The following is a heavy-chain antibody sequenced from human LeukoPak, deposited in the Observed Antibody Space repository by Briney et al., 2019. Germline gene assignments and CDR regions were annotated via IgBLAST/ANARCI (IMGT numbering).Heavy chain of an antibody. Sequence: GRSLRLSCAASGFTVSSYGMHWVRQAPGKGLEWVAVISYDGTNKYYADSVKGRFTISRDNSKNTLYLQMNSLRAEDTAVYYCAQDFSWYSSDLRPSYFDYWGQGTLVTVSS. V-gene: IGHV3-30*18. CDR2: ISYDGTNK. D-gene: IGHD6-19*01. J-gene: IGHJ4*02. CDR1: GFTVSSYG. CDR3: AQDFSWYSSDLRPSYFDY.